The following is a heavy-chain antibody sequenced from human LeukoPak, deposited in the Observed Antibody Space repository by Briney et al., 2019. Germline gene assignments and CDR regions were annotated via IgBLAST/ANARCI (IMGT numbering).Heavy chain of an antibody. V-gene: IGHV1-2*02. Sequence: ASVKVSCKASGYTFTGYYMHWVRQAPGQGLEWMGWINPNIGVTNYAQKFQGRVTMTRDTTISTASMELSRLRSDDTAVYYCARADCTKGVCKNWFDPWGQGTLVTVSS. CDR3: ARADCTKGVCKNWFDP. D-gene: IGHD2-8*01. J-gene: IGHJ5*02. CDR2: INPNIGVT. CDR1: GYTFTGYY.